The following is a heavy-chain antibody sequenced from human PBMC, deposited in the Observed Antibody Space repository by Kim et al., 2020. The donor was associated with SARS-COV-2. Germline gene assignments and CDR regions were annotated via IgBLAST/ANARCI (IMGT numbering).Heavy chain of an antibody. CDR2: ISWNSGSI. Sequence: GGSLRLSCAASGFTFDDYAMHWVRQAPGKGLEWVSGISWNSGSIGYADSVKGRFTISRDNAKNSLYLQMNSLRAEDTALYYCAKSGGWRAYYFDYWGQGTLVTVSS. CDR3: AKSGGWRAYYFDY. V-gene: IGHV3-9*01. J-gene: IGHJ4*02. D-gene: IGHD6-19*01. CDR1: GFTFDDYA.